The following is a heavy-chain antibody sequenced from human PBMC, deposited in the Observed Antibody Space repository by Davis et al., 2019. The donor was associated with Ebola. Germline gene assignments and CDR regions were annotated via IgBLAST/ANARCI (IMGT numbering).Heavy chain of an antibody. Sequence: GESLKISCAASGFYFGGYSMNWVRQAPGRGLEWVSYISSTSAITSYADSVKGRFTISRDNGRNSLYLQMNNLRDEDTAVYYCAKDLGATIAYYGMDIWGKGTTVAVSS. CDR1: GFYFGGYS. V-gene: IGHV3-48*02. J-gene: IGHJ6*04. CDR2: ISSTSAIT. D-gene: IGHD1-26*01. CDR3: AKDLGATIAYYGMDI.